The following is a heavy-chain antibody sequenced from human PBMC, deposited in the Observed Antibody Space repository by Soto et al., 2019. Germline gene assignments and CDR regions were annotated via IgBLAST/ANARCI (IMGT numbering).Heavy chain of an antibody. CDR3: SKRGSSGPIDY. Sequence: GGSLRLSCAASGFTFSSYAMSWVRQAPGKGLEWVSAISGSGGSTYYADSVKGRFTISRDDSKNTLYLQMNSLRAEDTAVYYCSKRGSSGPIDYWGQGTLVTVSS. CDR1: GFTFSSYA. CDR2: ISGSGGST. D-gene: IGHD6-19*01. J-gene: IGHJ4*02. V-gene: IGHV3-23*01.